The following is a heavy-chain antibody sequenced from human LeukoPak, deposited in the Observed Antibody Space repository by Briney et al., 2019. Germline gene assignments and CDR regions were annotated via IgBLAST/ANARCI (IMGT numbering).Heavy chain of an antibody. CDR2: IKGDGSHT. V-gene: IGHV3-74*01. CDR1: GFTFSSYW. Sequence: GGSLRLSCAASGFTFSSYWMHWVRHAPGKGLVWVSRIKGDGSHTIYADSVKGRFTISRDNAKKTLYLQMKSLRAEDTAVYYCVRDWDHFDFDSWGQGTLVTVSS. CDR3: VRDWDHFDFDS. D-gene: IGHD3-9*01. J-gene: IGHJ5*01.